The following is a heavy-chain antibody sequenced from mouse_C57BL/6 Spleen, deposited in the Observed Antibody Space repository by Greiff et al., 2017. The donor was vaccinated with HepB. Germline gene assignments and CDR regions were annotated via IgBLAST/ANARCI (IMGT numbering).Heavy chain of an antibody. CDR2: IDPETGRT. J-gene: IGHJ3*01. V-gene: IGHV1-15*01. D-gene: IGHD3-2*02. CDR3: TRKDSSGYVWFAY. Sequence: VKLQESGAELVRPGASVTLSCKASGYTFTDYEMHWVKQTPVHGLEWIGAIDPETGRTAYNQKFKGKAILTADKSSSTAYMELHSVTSEDSAVYYCTRKDSSGYVWFAYWGQGALDTVSA. CDR1: GYTFTDYE.